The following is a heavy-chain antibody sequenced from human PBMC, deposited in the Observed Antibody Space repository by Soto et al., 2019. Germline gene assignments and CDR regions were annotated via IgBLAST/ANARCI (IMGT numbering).Heavy chain of an antibody. CDR3: ARMVYYYDSSGYPDY. V-gene: IGHV4-59*01. Sequence: PSETLSLTCTVSGGSISSYYWSWIRQPPGKGLEWIGYIYYSGSTNYNPSLKSRVTISVDTSKNQFSLKLSSVTAADTAVYYCARMVYYYDSSGYPDYWGQGTLVTVSS. CDR1: GGSISSYY. CDR2: IYYSGST. J-gene: IGHJ4*02. D-gene: IGHD3-22*01.